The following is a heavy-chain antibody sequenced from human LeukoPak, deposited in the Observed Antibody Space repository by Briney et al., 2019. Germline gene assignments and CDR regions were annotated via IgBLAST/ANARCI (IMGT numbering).Heavy chain of an antibody. J-gene: IGHJ6*02. Sequence: SETLSLTCAVYGGSFSGYYWSWIRQPPGKGLEWIGYIYYSGSTNYNPSLKSRVTISVDTSKNQFSLKLSSVTAADTAVYYCARDNIVVVPAATADWNYYYYYGMDVWGQGTTVTVSS. D-gene: IGHD2-2*01. CDR1: GGSFSGYY. CDR3: ARDNIVVVPAATADWNYYYYYGMDV. CDR2: IYYSGST. V-gene: IGHV4-59*01.